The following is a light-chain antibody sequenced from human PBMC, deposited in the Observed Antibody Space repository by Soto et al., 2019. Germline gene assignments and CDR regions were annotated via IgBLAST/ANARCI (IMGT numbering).Light chain of an antibody. CDR3: QQYGSSPQT. CDR2: GAS. J-gene: IGKJ1*01. V-gene: IGKV3-20*01. Sequence: EMVMTQSPVTLSVSPGARAPLSCRARQSVISNLAWYQQKPGQAPRLLIYGASTRATGIPDRFSGSGSGTDFTLTISRLEPEDFAVYYCQQYGSSPQTFGQGTKVDIK. CDR1: QSVISN.